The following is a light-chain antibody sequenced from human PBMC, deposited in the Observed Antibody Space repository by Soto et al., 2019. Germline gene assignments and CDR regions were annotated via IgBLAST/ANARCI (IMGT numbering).Light chain of an antibody. CDR1: SSNIGADFD. CDR2: GHS. J-gene: IGLJ1*01. Sequence: QSVLTQPPSVSGAPGQRVTISCTGSSSNIGADFDVHWYQHLPGTAPRLLIYGHSNRPSGVPDRFSGSKSGTSASLAITGLQAEYEADYYCQSYDSGLSGYVFGAGTKVTVL. CDR3: QSYDSGLSGYV. V-gene: IGLV1-40*01.